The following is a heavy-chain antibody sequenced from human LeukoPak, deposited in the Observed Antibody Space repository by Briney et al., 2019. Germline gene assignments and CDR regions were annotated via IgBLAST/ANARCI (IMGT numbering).Heavy chain of an antibody. Sequence: GGSLRLSCTASGFIFSGSWMAWIRQAPGKGLEWVSAISGSGGSTYYADSVKGRFTISRDNSKNTLYLQMNSLRAEDTAVYYCAKELRRSSSSFDYWGQGTLVTVSS. V-gene: IGHV3-23*01. D-gene: IGHD6-6*01. CDR2: ISGSGGST. CDR3: AKELRRSSSSFDY. J-gene: IGHJ4*02. CDR1: GFIFSGSW.